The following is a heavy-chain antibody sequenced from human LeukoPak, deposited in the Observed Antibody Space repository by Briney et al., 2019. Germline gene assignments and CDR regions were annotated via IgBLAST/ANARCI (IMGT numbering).Heavy chain of an antibody. D-gene: IGHD3-10*01. CDR2: IWYDGSNE. V-gene: IGHV3-33*01. Sequence: GGSLRLSCAASGFTFSSYGMHWVRQAPGKGLEWVAVIWYDGSNEYYADSVKGRFTISRDNSKNTLYLEMNSLRAEDTAVYYCVGLGTNYYGLRWGQGTLVTVSS. CDR1: GFTFSSYG. J-gene: IGHJ4*02. CDR3: VGLGTNYYGLR.